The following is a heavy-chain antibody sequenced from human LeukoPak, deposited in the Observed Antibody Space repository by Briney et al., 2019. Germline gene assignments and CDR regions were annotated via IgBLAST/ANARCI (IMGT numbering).Heavy chain of an antibody. V-gene: IGHV3-23*01. CDR2: ISGSGGST. CDR1: GFTFSSYA. J-gene: IGHJ5*02. Sequence: GGSLRLSCAASGFTFSSYAMTWVRQAPGKGLEWVSAISGSGGSTYYADSVKGRFTISRDNSKNTLYLQMNSLRVQDTAVYYCATDMRGGSSSSPAWGQGTLVTVSS. CDR3: ATDMRGGSSSSPA. D-gene: IGHD6-6*01.